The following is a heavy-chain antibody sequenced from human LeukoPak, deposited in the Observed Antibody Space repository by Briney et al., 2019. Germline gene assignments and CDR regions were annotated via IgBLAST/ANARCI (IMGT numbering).Heavy chain of an antibody. CDR2: ISSSSSTI. D-gene: IGHD1-26*01. CDR3: ASLVGAGYYYYYMDV. Sequence: PGGSLRLSCAASGFTLSSYSMNWVRQAPGKGLEWVSYISSSSSTIYYADSVKGRFTISRDNAKNSLYLQMNSLRAEDTAVYYCASLVGAGYYYYYMDVWGKGTTVTVSS. V-gene: IGHV3-48*01. CDR1: GFTLSSYS. J-gene: IGHJ6*03.